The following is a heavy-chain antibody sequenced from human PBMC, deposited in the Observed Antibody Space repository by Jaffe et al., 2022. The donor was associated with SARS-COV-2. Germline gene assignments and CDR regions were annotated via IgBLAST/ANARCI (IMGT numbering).Heavy chain of an antibody. CDR3: ARLLAPPQLWLDYYYYYGMDV. CDR2: ISSSSSYI. CDR1: GFTFSSYS. V-gene: IGHV3-21*01. J-gene: IGHJ6*02. D-gene: IGHD5-18*01. Sequence: EVQLVESGGGLVKPGGSLRLSCAASGFTFSSYSMNWVRQAPGKGLEWVSSISSSSSYIYYADSVKGRFTISRDNAKNSLYLQMNSLRAEDTAVYYCARLLAPPQLWLDYYYYYGMDVWGQGTTVTVSS.